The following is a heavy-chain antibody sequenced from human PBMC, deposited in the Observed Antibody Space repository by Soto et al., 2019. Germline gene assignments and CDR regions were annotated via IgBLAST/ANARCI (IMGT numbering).Heavy chain of an antibody. J-gene: IGHJ4*02. Sequence: QVQLQESGPGMVKPSQTLSLTCTVSGGSINSGGYCWSWIRQHPGKGLDWIGCISYGGSTSYNPSLKSRVTIAVDTSKNQFSLKLTSVTAADTAVYYCSRGILVWGQGALITVSS. V-gene: IGHV4-31*03. CDR1: GGSINSGGYC. CDR2: ISYGGST. D-gene: IGHD5-18*01. CDR3: SRGILV.